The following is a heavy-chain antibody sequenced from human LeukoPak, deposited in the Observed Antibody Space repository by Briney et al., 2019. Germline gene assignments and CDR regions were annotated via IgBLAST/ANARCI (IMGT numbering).Heavy chain of an antibody. CDR3: ARGSPTEYYYDSSGYYWVD. CDR1: GYTFTSYG. CDR2: ISAYNGNT. Sequence: ASVKVSCKASGYTFTSYGISWVRQAPGQGLEWMGWISAYNGNTNYAQKLQGRVTMTTDTSTSTAYMELRSLRSDDTAVYYCARGSPTEYYYDSSGYYWVDWGQGTLVTVSS. J-gene: IGHJ4*02. V-gene: IGHV1-18*01. D-gene: IGHD3-22*01.